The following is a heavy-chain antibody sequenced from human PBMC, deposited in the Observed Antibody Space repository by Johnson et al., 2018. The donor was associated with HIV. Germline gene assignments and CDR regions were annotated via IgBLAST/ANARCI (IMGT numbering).Heavy chain of an antibody. V-gene: IGHV3-23*04. CDR1: GFTFSSYA. CDR2: ISGSGGST. J-gene: IGHJ3*01. D-gene: IGHD1-26*01. CDR3: ARDRALEDAFDL. Sequence: VQLVESGGGVVQPGRSLRLSCAASGFTFSSYAMSWVRQAPGKGLEWVSAISGSGGSTYYADSVKGRFTISRDNSKNTLYLQMNSLRAEDTAIYYCARDRALEDAFDLWGQGTMVTVSS.